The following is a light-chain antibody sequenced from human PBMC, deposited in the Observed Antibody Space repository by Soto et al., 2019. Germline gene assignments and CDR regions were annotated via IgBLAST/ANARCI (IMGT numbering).Light chain of an antibody. V-gene: IGKV3D-15*01. CDR3: QQYNNWPYT. CDR2: GVY. Sequence: EIVMTQSPTILSVSPGERATLSCRASQSVSSNLAWYQQKPGQAPRLLIYGVYTRAPGIPARFSGSGSGTEFTLTISSLQSEDFALFYCQQYNNWPYTFGQGTRLEIK. CDR1: QSVSSN. J-gene: IGKJ2*01.